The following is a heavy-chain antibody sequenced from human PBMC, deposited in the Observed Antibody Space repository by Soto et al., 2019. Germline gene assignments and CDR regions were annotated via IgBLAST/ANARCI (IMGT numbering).Heavy chain of an antibody. CDR3: GRNNEYNWFDP. CDR1: GYSFTSYW. J-gene: IGHJ5*02. Sequence: GDSLKISCXGSGYSFTSYWIGWVRQMPGKGLEWMGIIYPGDSDTRYSPSFQGQVTISADKSISTAYLQWSSLKASDTAMYYCGRNNEYNWFDPWGPGTLVTVSS. CDR2: IYPGDSDT. V-gene: IGHV5-51*01.